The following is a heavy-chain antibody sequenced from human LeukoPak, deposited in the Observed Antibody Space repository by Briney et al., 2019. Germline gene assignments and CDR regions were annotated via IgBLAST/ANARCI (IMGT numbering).Heavy chain of an antibody. D-gene: IGHD3-3*01. CDR1: GYTFTDYY. CDR2: VDPEDGET. Sequence: ASVKVSCTVSGYTFTDYYMHWVHQAPGKGLEWMGLVDPEDGETIYAEKFKGRVTITADTSTDTSYMELSSLRSEDTAAYYCATVPLITIFGVVTPDYWGQGTLVTVSS. J-gene: IGHJ4*02. V-gene: IGHV1-69-2*01. CDR3: ATVPLITIFGVVTPDY.